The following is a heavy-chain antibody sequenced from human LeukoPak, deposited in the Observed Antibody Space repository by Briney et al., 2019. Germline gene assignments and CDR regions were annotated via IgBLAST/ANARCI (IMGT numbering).Heavy chain of an antibody. CDR2: IYYSGST. CDR3: ARVGVRGNWFDP. CDR1: GGSISSGGYY. V-gene: IGHV4-31*03. J-gene: IGHJ5*02. Sequence: SQTLSLTCTVSGGSISSGGYYWSWLRQHPGKGLEWIGYIYYSGSTYYNPSLKSRVTISVDTSKNQFSLKLSSVTAADTAVYYCARVGVRGNWFDPWGQETLVTVSS.